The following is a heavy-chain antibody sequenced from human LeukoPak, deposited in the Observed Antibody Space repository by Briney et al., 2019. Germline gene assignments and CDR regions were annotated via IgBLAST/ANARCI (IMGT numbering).Heavy chain of an antibody. J-gene: IGHJ4*02. Sequence: SGTLSLTCSVSGGPISSSSYYWGWIRQPPGKGLEWIGNIYYSGSTNYNPSLKSRVTISVDTSKNQFSLKLSSVTAADTAVYYCARVRYSSGWHDYWGQGTLVTVSS. V-gene: IGHV4-39*07. CDR2: IYYSGST. CDR3: ARVRYSSGWHDY. D-gene: IGHD6-19*01. CDR1: GGPISSSSYY.